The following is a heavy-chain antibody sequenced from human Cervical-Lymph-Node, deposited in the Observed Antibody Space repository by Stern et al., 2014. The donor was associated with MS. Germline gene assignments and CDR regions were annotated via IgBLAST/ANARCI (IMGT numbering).Heavy chain of an antibody. J-gene: IGHJ4*02. Sequence: EVQLEESGGGLVQPGGSLRLSCAASGFTFSNYGMNWVRQAPGRGLEWVSYISSIGSTISYGDSVKGRFTISRDNAKSSLYLQMNSPRAEDTALYYCARGGAARPDYWGQGTLVTVSS. D-gene: IGHD6-6*01. V-gene: IGHV3-48*01. CDR3: ARGGAARPDY. CDR1: GFTFSNYG. CDR2: ISSIGSTI.